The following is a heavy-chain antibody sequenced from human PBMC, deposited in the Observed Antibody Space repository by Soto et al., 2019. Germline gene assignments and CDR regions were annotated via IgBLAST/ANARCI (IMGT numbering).Heavy chain of an antibody. CDR2: IYPGDSDT. V-gene: IGHV5-51*01. CDR1: GYSFTSYW. CDR3: ARPGEDREDHDAFDI. D-gene: IGHD7-27*01. J-gene: IGHJ3*02. Sequence: GESLKISCKGSGYSFTSYWIGWVRQMPGKGLEWMGIIYPGDSDTRYSPSFQGQVTISADKSISTAYLQWSSLKASDTAMYYCARPGEDREDHDAFDIWGQGTMVTVSS.